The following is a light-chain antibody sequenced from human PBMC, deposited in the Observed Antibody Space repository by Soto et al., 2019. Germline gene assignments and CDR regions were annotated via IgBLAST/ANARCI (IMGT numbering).Light chain of an antibody. Sequence: DIQMTQSPSSLSASVGDRVTITCRASQSISSYLNWYQQKPGKAPKLLIYAASSLQSGVPSRFSGSGSGTDFTLTISSLQPEDFATYHCQQSYSTLPGFTFGPGTKVDIK. CDR2: AAS. CDR3: QQSYSTLPGFT. J-gene: IGKJ3*01. V-gene: IGKV1-39*01. CDR1: QSISSY.